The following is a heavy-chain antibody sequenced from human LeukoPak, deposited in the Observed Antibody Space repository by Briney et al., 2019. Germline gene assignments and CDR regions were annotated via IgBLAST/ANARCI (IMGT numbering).Heavy chain of an antibody. J-gene: IGHJ6*03. CDR1: GFTFDDYA. D-gene: IGHD6-6*01. V-gene: IGHV3-9*01. CDR2: ISWNSGSI. Sequence: GGSLRLSCAASGFTFDDYAMHWVRQAPGKGLEWVSGISWNSGSIGYADSVKGRFTISRDNAKNSLYLQMNSLRAEDTALYYCAKDGLPSGGAARTRPYYYYYMDVWGKGTTVTVSS. CDR3: AKDGLPSGGAARTRPYYYYYMDV.